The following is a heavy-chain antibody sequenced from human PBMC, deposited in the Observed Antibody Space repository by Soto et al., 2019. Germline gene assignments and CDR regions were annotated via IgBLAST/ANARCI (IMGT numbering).Heavy chain of an antibody. CDR3: ARVRAAAGTGWFDP. CDR1: GDSVSSNSAA. CDR2: TYYRSKWYN. V-gene: IGHV6-1*01. Sequence: PSQTLSLTCAISGDSVSSNSAAWNCTMQSPSRGLEWLGRTYYRSKWYNDYAVSVKSRITINPDTSKNQFSLQLNSVTPEDTAVYYCARVRAAAGTGWFDPWGQGTLVTVSS. D-gene: IGHD6-13*01. J-gene: IGHJ5*02.